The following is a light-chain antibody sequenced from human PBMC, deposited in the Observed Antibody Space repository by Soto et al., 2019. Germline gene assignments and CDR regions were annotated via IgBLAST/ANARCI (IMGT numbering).Light chain of an antibody. Sequence: DIQMTQSPSTLSASVGDRVTITCRVSQTISSWLAWYQQKLGKAPKLLIYKASSLEGGVPSRFSRSGSGTEFTLTISSLQADDSATYYGQQYNGTFGHGTKVEVK. CDR1: QTISSW. CDR2: KAS. V-gene: IGKV1-5*03. CDR3: QQYNGT. J-gene: IGKJ1*01.